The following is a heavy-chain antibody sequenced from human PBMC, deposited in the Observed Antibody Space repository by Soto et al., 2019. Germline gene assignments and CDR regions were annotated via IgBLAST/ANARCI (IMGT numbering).Heavy chain of an antibody. V-gene: IGHV4-59*01. CDR2: INNSGST. CDR1: GASISSYY. J-gene: IGHJ4*02. CDR3: ARDKITGRFDY. Sequence: PSETLSLTCTVSGASISSYYWSWIRQPPGKGLEWIGEINNSGSTNYNPSLKSRVTISVDTSKNQFSLKLSSVTAADTAVYYCARDKITGRFDYWAQGTLVTVSS. D-gene: IGHD2-8*02.